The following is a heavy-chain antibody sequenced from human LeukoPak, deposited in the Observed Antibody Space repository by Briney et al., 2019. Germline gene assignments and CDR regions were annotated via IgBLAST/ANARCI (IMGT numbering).Heavy chain of an antibody. CDR1: GGSISSDDSS. D-gene: IGHD3-22*01. CDR2: LYYSGIT. Sequence: SQTLSLTCTVSGGSISSDDSSWSWIRQPPGKGLEWIGYLYYSGITFYNPSLRSRVTISPDMSRNQFSLKLSSVTAADTAVYYCARGLYYDSTRGAFDIWGQGTMVTVSS. J-gene: IGHJ3*02. CDR3: ARGLYYDSTRGAFDI. V-gene: IGHV4-30-4*07.